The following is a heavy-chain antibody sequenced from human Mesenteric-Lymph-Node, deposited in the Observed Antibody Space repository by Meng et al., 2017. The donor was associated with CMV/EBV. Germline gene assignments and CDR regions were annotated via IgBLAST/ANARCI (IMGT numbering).Heavy chain of an antibody. CDR3: ARHQRWLKSEGGFNY. CDR1: GGSFSGYY. J-gene: IGHJ4*02. Sequence: QGQLQQGGEGLLKPSETLSLTCAVYGGSFSGYYWSWIRQPPGKGLGWIGEINHSGSTNYNPSLKSRVTISVDTSKNQFSLKLSSVTAADTAVYYCARHQRWLKSEGGFNYWGQGTLVTVSS. V-gene: IGHV4-34*01. CDR2: INHSGST. D-gene: IGHD4-23*01.